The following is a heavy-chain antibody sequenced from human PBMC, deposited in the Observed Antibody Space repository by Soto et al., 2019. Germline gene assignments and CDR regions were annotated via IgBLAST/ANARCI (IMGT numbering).Heavy chain of an antibody. D-gene: IGHD4-17*01. V-gene: IGHV3-74*01. CDR3: ARGLRNYYGVDV. Sequence: EVQLVESGGGLVQPGGSLRLSCVASGFTFSDYWMHWVRQAPGKVLVWASRIKFDGSFTSHADSVKGRLTISRDNARNTVHLQMDSLRAEDTGVYYCARGLRNYYGVDVWGQGTTVTVSS. CDR2: IKFDGSFT. CDR1: GFTFSDYW. J-gene: IGHJ6*02.